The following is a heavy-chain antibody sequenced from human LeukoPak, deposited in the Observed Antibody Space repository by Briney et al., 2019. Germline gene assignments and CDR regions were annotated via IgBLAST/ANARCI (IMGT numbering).Heavy chain of an antibody. V-gene: IGHV4-34*01. D-gene: IGHD5-24*01. Sequence: PSETLSLTCAVYGGAFSGYYWSWIRQPPGKGLEWIGEINHSGSTNYNPSLKSRVTISVDTSKNQFSLKLSSVTAADTAVYYCARKVARRDGYIGYWGQGTLVTVSS. CDR2: INHSGST. J-gene: IGHJ4*02. CDR3: ARKVARRDGYIGY. CDR1: GGAFSGYY.